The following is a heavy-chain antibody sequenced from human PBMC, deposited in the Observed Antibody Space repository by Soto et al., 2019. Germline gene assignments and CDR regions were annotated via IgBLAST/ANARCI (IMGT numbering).Heavy chain of an antibody. CDR2: IYTSGCT. Sequence: PSETLSLTCTVSGGSISSYYWSWILQPAGKGLEWIGRIYTSGCTNYNPSLKSRVTMSVDTSKNQFSLKLSSVTAADTAVYYCARDSHDYSNLLDYWGQGTLVTVSS. V-gene: IGHV4-4*07. CDR3: ARDSHDYSNLLDY. CDR1: GGSISSYY. D-gene: IGHD4-4*01. J-gene: IGHJ4*02.